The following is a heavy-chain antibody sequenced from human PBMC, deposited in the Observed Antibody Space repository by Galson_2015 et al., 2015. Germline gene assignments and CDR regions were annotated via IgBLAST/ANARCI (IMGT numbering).Heavy chain of an antibody. J-gene: IGHJ4*02. D-gene: IGHD1-26*01. CDR1: GFTFRRYA. V-gene: IGHV3-30-3*01. Sequence: SLRLSCAASGFTFRRYALHWVRQAPGKGLDWVAVISYDGSNKDYADSVKGRFTISRDNSKNTLYLQMNSLRAEDTAVYYCARDWGGVGATTPFDYWGQGTLVTVSS. CDR2: ISYDGSNK. CDR3: ARDWGGVGATTPFDY.